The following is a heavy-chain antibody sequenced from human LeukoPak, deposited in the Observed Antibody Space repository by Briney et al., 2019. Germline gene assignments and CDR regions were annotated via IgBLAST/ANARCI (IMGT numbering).Heavy chain of an antibody. V-gene: IGHV4-38-2*01. D-gene: IGHD2-2*01. CDR1: GYSISSGYY. J-gene: IGHJ4*02. CDR3: AGGLAYCSSTSCHDY. CDR2: IYYSGST. Sequence: SETLSLTCAVSGYSISSGYYWGWIRQPPGKGLEWIGSIYYSGSTYYNPSLKSRVTISVDTSKNQFSLKLSSVTAADTAVYYCAGGLAYCSSTSCHDYWGQGTLVTVSS.